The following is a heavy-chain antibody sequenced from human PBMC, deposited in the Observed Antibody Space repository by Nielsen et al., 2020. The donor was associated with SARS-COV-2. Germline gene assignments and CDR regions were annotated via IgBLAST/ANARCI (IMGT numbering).Heavy chain of an antibody. D-gene: IGHD2/OR15-2a*01. J-gene: IGHJ4*02. V-gene: IGHV3-30*04. Sequence: GGSLRLSCAASGFTFSSYAMHWVRQAPGKGLEWVAVISYDGSNKYYADSVKGRFTISRDNSKNTLYLQMNSLRAEDTAVYYCAKSDGDYFLPFDYWGQGTLVTVSS. CDR1: GFTFSSYA. CDR2: ISYDGSNK. CDR3: AKSDGDYFLPFDY.